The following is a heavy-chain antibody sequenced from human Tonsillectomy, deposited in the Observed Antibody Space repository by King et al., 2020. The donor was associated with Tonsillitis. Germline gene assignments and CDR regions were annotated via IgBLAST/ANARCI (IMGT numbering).Heavy chain of an antibody. CDR3: ARDQEGGELLGY. CDR2: ISAYNGNT. CDR1: GYTFTNYG. Sequence: VQLVESGAEVKKPGASVKVSCKASGYTFTNYGISWVRQAPGQGLEWMGWISAYNGNTDYAQKLQGRVTMTTDTSTSTAYMALRSLRSDDTAVYFCARDQEGGELLGYWGQGTLVTVSS. J-gene: IGHJ4*02. V-gene: IGHV1-18*01. D-gene: IGHD1-26*01.